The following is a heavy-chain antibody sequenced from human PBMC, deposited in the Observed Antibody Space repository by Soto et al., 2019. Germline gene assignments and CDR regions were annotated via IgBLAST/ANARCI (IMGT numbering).Heavy chain of an antibody. CDR2: IIPVFATT. J-gene: IGHJ4*02. CDR3: ARGDSGYVWFNEI. CDR1: GGLFSTYA. Sequence: SVKVSCKSSGGLFSTYAISWVRQAPGQGLEWMGGIIPVFATTYYAEKFEGRVTITADESTNTAYMELSSLRSEDTAMYYCARGDSGYVWFNEIWGQGXLVTVYS. D-gene: IGHD3-22*01. V-gene: IGHV1-69*13.